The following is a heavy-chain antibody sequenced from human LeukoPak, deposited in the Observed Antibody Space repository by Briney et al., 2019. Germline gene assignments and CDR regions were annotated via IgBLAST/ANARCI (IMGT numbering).Heavy chain of an antibody. CDR1: GGSVSSGSYY. J-gene: IGHJ3*02. D-gene: IGHD6-13*01. CDR2: IYYSGST. Sequence: SETPSLTCTVSGGSVSSGSYYWSWIRQPPGKGLEWIGYIYYSGSTNYNPSLKSRVTISVDTSKNQFSLKLSSVTAADTAVYYCARAPRAAAGILGAFDIWGQGTMVTVSS. V-gene: IGHV4-61*01. CDR3: ARAPRAAAGILGAFDI.